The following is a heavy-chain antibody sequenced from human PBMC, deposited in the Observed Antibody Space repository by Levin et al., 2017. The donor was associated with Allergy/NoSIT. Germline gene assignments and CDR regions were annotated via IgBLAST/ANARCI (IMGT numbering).Heavy chain of an antibody. V-gene: IGHV2-70*11. D-gene: IGHD5-18*01. CDR2: IDWDDDK. CDR1: GFSLTTSAMC. J-gene: IGHJ4*02. Sequence: QTLSLTCTFSGFSLTTSAMCVSWIRQPPGKALEWLARIDWDDDKYYSTSLKTRLSISKDTSKNQVVLTMTNMDPVDTATYYCARSSPGGFSYGHHFDYWGQGTLVAVSS. CDR3: ARSSPGGFSYGHHFDY.